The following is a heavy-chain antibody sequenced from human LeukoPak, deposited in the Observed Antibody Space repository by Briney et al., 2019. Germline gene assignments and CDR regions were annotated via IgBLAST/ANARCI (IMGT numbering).Heavy chain of an antibody. Sequence: GGSLRLSCAASGFTFSSYGMHWVRQAPGKGLEWVAVIWYDGSNKYYADSVKGRFTISRDNSKNTLYLQMNSLRAEDTAVYYCARDKELPAGYYFDYWGQGTLVTVSS. CDR1: GFTFSSYG. CDR2: IWYDGSNK. J-gene: IGHJ4*02. D-gene: IGHD1-26*01. CDR3: ARDKELPAGYYFDY. V-gene: IGHV3-33*08.